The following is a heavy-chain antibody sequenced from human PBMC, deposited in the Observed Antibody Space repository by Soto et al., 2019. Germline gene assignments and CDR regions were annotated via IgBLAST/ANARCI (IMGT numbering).Heavy chain of an antibody. CDR3: ARSKDTPDFDY. D-gene: IGHD2-2*02. CDR1: GYSFTTYW. CDR2: IDPTDSYT. V-gene: IGHV5-10-1*01. J-gene: IGHJ4*02. Sequence: EVQLVQSGTEVKKPGESLRISCMGSGYSFTTYWISWVRQMPGKGLEWMGRIDPTDSYTNYSPSFQGHVTISVDKSITTAYLQWSSLKASDTAMYYCARSKDTPDFDYWGQGTLVTVSS.